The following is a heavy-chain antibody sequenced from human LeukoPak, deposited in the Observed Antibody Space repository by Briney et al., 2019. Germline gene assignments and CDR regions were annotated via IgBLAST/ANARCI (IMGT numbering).Heavy chain of an antibody. CDR2: IHYSGST. Sequence: PSETLSLTCTVSDGSVSSVLYYWSWIRQPPGKGLEWIGYIHYSGSTNYNPSLKSRVTISVDMSKNQFSLKLNSVTAADTAVYYCARDNYSNYLDCFDPWGQGTLVTVSS. V-gene: IGHV4-61*01. CDR3: ARDNYSNYLDCFDP. J-gene: IGHJ5*02. D-gene: IGHD4-11*01. CDR1: DGSVSSVLYY.